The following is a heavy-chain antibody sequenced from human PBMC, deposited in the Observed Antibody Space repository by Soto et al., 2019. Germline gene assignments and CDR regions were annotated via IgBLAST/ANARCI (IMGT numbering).Heavy chain of an antibody. Sequence: LSLTCTVSGGSISSSSYYWGWIRQPPGKGLEWIGSIYYSGSTYYNPSLKSRVTISVDTSKNQFSLKLSSVTAADTAVYYCARPQGGWLSYFDYWGQGTLVTVSS. CDR3: ARPQGGWLSYFDY. D-gene: IGHD3-22*01. J-gene: IGHJ4*02. CDR1: GGSISSSSYY. V-gene: IGHV4-39*01. CDR2: IYYSGST.